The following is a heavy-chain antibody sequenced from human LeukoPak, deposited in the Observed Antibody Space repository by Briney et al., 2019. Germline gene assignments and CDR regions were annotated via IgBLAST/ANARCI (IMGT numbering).Heavy chain of an antibody. D-gene: IGHD2-8*01. Sequence: ASVKVSCKASGYTFTGYYMHWVRQAPGQGLEWMGWINPNSGGTNYAQKFQGRVTMTRDTSISTAYMGLSRLRSDDTAVYYCARGGGIVLMVYAIPDYYYGMDVWGQGTTVTVSS. CDR2: INPNSGGT. V-gene: IGHV1-2*02. J-gene: IGHJ6*02. CDR1: GYTFTGYY. CDR3: ARGGGIVLMVYAIPDYYYGMDV.